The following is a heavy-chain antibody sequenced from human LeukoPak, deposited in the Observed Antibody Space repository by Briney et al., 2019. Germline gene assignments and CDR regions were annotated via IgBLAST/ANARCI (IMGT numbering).Heavy chain of an antibody. CDR2: IYYSGST. J-gene: IGHJ3*02. CDR3: ARHEVDIVATTLGAFDI. V-gene: IGHV4-59*08. D-gene: IGHD5-12*01. CDR1: GGSISSYY. Sequence: PSETLSLTCTVSGGSISSYYWSWIRQPPGKGLEWIGYIYYSGSTYYNPSLKSRVTISVDTSKNQFSLKLSSVTAADTAVYYCARHEVDIVATTLGAFDIWGQGTMVTVSS.